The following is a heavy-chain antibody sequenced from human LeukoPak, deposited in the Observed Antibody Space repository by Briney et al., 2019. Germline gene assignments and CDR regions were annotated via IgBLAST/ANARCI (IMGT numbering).Heavy chain of an antibody. D-gene: IGHD6-6*01. CDR2: IIPIFGTA. J-gene: IGHJ3*02. Sequence: SVKVSCKASGGTFSSYAISWVRQAPGQGLEWMGGIIPIFGTANYAQKFQGRVTITTDESTSTAYMELSSLRSEDTAVYYCARVEAALVDAFDIWGQGTTVTVSS. CDR1: GGTFSSYA. V-gene: IGHV1-69*05. CDR3: ARVEAALVDAFDI.